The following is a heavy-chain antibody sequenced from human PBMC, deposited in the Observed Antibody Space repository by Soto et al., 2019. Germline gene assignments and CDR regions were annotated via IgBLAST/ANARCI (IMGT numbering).Heavy chain of an antibody. CDR3: ARSNYYGSGSYYNAGYYYGMDV. D-gene: IGHD3-10*01. V-gene: IGHV5-51*01. CDR2: IYPGDSDT. J-gene: IGHJ6*02. CDR1: GYTFTSYW. Sequence: GESLKISCKGSGYTFTSYWIGWVRQMPGKGLEWVGIIYPGDSDTRYSPSFQGQVTISADKSISTAYLQWSSLKASDTAMYYCARSNYYGSGSYYNAGYYYGMDVWGQGTTVTVSS.